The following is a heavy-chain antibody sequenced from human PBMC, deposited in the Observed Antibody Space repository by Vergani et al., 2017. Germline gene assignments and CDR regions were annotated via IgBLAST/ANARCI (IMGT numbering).Heavy chain of an antibody. D-gene: IGHD3-9*01. CDR2: INPSGGHT. Sequence: QVQVVQSGAAVKTSGASVKVSCKTSGYTFSNYYMHWVRQAPGQGLEWMGIINPSGGHTNYAQKFQGRVTMTRDTSTSTVYMELSSLSSEDTAIYYCARGDYGILTGYRYWGQGTLVTVSA. V-gene: IGHV1-46*03. CDR3: ARGDYGILTGYRY. J-gene: IGHJ4*02. CDR1: GYTFSNYY.